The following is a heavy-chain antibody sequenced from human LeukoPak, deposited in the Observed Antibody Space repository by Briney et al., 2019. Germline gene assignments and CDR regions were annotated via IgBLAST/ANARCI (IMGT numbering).Heavy chain of an antibody. Sequence: SETLSLTCTVSGGSISSYYWSWIRQPAGKGLEWIGRIYTSGSTNYNPPLKSRVTMSVDTSKNQFSLKLSSVTAADTAVYYCARERNTPRGTNWFDPWGQGTLVTVSS. D-gene: IGHD1-1*01. V-gene: IGHV4-4*07. CDR3: ARERNTPRGTNWFDP. J-gene: IGHJ5*02. CDR2: IYTSGST. CDR1: GGSISSYY.